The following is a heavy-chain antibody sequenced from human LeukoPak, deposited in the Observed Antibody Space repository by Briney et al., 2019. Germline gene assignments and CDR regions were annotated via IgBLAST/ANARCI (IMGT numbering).Heavy chain of an antibody. V-gene: IGHV3-30-3*01. CDR1: GFTLSSYT. J-gene: IGHJ4*02. D-gene: IGHD3-22*01. CDR2: ISHDGNNE. Sequence: PGGSLRLSCVASGFTLSSYTMHWFRQAPGKGLEWVAVISHDGNNENYADSVKGRFTISRDNSKNTLYLQMNNLRAEDTALFYCARDFYNSSGYFSGNYWGQGTLVTVSS. CDR3: ARDFYNSSGYFSGNY.